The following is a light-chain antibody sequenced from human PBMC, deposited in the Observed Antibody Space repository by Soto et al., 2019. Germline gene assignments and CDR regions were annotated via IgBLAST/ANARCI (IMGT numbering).Light chain of an antibody. V-gene: IGKV4-1*01. J-gene: IGKJ1*01. Sequence: DIVMTQSPDSLAVSLGERATINCKSSQSVLYSSNNKNYLAWYQQKPGQPPKLLIYWSSTRESGVPDRFSGSGSWTDFTLTISSLQAEDVAVYYCQQYYSTPWTFGQGTRVEMK. CDR2: WSS. CDR3: QQYYSTPWT. CDR1: QSVLYSSNNKNY.